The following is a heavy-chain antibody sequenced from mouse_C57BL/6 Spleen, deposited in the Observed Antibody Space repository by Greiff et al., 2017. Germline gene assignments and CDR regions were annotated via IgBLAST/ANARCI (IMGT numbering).Heavy chain of an antibody. D-gene: IGHD1-1*01. CDR3: AKNWGSSLYYFDY. CDR2: IWRGGST. CDR1: GFSLTSYG. V-gene: IGHV2-5*01. Sequence: VQRVESGPGLVQPSQSLSITCTVSGFSLTSYGVHWVRQSPGKGLEWLGVIWRGGSTDYNAAFMSRLSITKDNSKSQVFFKMNSLQADDTAIYYCAKNWGSSLYYFDYWGQGTTLTVSS. J-gene: IGHJ2*01.